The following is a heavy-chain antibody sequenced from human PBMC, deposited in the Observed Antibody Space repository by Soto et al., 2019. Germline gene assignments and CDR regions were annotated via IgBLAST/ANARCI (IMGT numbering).Heavy chain of an antibody. CDR3: ARDAIWNDSDFDI. CDR1: GGSLNSDAYH. D-gene: IGHD1-1*01. Sequence: SETLSLTCTASGGSLNSDAYHSSMIRQVPGEGLERIGYIYNSGSTSYNPSLRSRATISLDTSKNQFSLKLTSVTAADTAVYYCARDAIWNDSDFDIWGRRTLVGVSS. V-gene: IGHV4-31*03. J-gene: IGHJ3*02. CDR2: IYNSGST.